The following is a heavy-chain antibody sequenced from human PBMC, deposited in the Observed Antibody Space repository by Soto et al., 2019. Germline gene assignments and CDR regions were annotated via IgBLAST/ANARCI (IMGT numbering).Heavy chain of an antibody. Sequence: SETLSLTCAVYGGSFSGYNWSWIRQPPGKGLEWIGEINHSGSTNYNPSLKSRVTISVDTSKNQYSLKLSSVTAADTAVYYCARDKRDLRFLEWSYYFDYWGQGTLVT. V-gene: IGHV4-34*01. CDR2: INHSGST. CDR1: GGSFSGYN. J-gene: IGHJ4*02. D-gene: IGHD3-3*01. CDR3: ARDKRDLRFLEWSYYFDY.